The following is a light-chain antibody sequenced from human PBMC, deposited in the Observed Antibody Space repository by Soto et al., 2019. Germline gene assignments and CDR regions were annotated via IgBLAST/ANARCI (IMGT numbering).Light chain of an antibody. J-gene: IGLJ3*02. Sequence: QSVLTQPPSASGTPGQRVTISCSGSSSNIGINYVYWYQQLPGTAPKLLIYRNNQPPSGVPDRFSGSKSGTSASLAISGLRSEDEADYYCAAWDDSLSGWVFGGGTKLTVL. CDR1: SSNIGINY. V-gene: IGLV1-47*01. CDR2: RNN. CDR3: AAWDDSLSGWV.